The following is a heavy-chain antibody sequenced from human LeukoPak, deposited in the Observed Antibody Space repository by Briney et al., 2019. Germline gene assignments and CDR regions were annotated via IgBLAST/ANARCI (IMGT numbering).Heavy chain of an antibody. Sequence: GGSLRLSCAASGFTFSSYWTHWVRQAPGKGLVWVSRINSDGSSTSYADSVKGRFTISRDNAKNTLYLQMNSLRAEDTAVYYCARGGGYYDSSGYYPPGYWGQGTLVTVSS. V-gene: IGHV3-74*01. CDR2: INSDGSST. D-gene: IGHD3-22*01. CDR3: ARGGGYYDSSGYYPPGY. CDR1: GFTFSSYW. J-gene: IGHJ4*02.